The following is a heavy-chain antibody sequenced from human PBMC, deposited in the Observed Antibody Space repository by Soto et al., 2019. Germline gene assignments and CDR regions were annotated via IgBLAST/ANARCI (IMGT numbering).Heavy chain of an antibody. CDR2: IIPIFGTA. CDR1: GGTFSSYA. Sequence: QVQLVQSGAEVQKPGSSVKVSCKASGGTFSSYAISWVRQAPGQGLEWMGGIIPIFGTANYAQKFQGRVTLTADESTSSAYMELSSLRSEDTAVYYCARGQSGCSGGSCYSLYGMDVWGQGTKVTVSS. J-gene: IGHJ6*02. D-gene: IGHD2-15*01. CDR3: ARGQSGCSGGSCYSLYGMDV. V-gene: IGHV1-69*01.